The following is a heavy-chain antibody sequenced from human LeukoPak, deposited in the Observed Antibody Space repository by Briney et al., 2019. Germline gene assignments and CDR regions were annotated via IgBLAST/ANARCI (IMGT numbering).Heavy chain of an antibody. J-gene: IGHJ4*02. CDR2: INRSGST. V-gene: IGHV4-34*01. Sequence: PSETLSLTCAVYGGSFSGYYWSWIRQPPGKGLEWIGEINRSGSTNYNPSLKSRVTISVDTSKNQFSLKLSSVTAADTAVYYCARRGYSYGFRYYFDYWGQGTLVTVSS. D-gene: IGHD5-18*01. CDR3: ARRGYSYGFRYYFDY. CDR1: GGSFSGYY.